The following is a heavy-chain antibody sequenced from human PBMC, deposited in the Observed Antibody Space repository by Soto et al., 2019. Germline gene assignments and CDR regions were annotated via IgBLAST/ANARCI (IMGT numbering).Heavy chain of an antibody. CDR1: GGTFSSYT. V-gene: IGHV1-69*02. Sequence: ASVKVSCKASGGTFSSYTISWVRQAPGQGLEWMGRIIPILGIANYAQKFQGRVTITADKSTSTAYMELSSLRSEDTAVYYCARVPQQLATIPDYWGQGTLVTVSS. CDR2: IIPILGIA. CDR3: ARVPQQLATIPDY. D-gene: IGHD6-13*01. J-gene: IGHJ4*02.